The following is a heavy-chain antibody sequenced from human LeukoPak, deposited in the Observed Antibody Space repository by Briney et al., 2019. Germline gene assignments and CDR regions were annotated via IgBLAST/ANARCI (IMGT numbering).Heavy chain of an antibody. Sequence: GGSLRLSCGASGFTFSSYGMHWVRQAPGKGLEWVAVIWYDGSNKYYADSVKGRFTISRDNSKNTLYLQMNSLRAEDTAVYYCARGEGAVGVSMDVWGQGTTVTVSS. V-gene: IGHV3-33*01. D-gene: IGHD6-19*01. CDR1: GFTFSSYG. CDR3: ARGEGAVGVSMDV. J-gene: IGHJ6*02. CDR2: IWYDGSNK.